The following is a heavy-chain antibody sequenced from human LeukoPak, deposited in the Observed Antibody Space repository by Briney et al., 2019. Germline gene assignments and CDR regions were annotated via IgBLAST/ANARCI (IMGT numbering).Heavy chain of an antibody. D-gene: IGHD3-22*01. CDR3: ARGVDYYDSSGYYYDY. CDR2: IYTSGST. V-gene: IGHV4-59*10. Sequence: SETLSLTCAVYGVSFSGYYWSWIRQPAGKGLEWIGRIYTSGSTNYNPSLKRRVTMSVDTSKNQFSLKLSSVTAADTAVYYCARGVDYYDSSGYYYDYWGQGTLVTVSS. CDR1: GVSFSGYY. J-gene: IGHJ4*02.